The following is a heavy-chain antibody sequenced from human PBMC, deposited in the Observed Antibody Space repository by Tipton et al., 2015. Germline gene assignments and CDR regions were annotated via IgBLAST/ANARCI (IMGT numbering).Heavy chain of an antibody. V-gene: IGHV3-53*01. CDR1: GFTFSRYW. Sequence: SLRLSCEASGFTFSRYWMHWVRQAPGKGLVWVSLIFSGDNTYADFVKGRFSMSRDNSKNTLYLQMYRLRVEDTAVYYCARGWEGAYDVWGQGTMVTVSS. D-gene: IGHD1-26*01. CDR2: IFSGDNT. J-gene: IGHJ3*01. CDR3: ARGWEGAYDV.